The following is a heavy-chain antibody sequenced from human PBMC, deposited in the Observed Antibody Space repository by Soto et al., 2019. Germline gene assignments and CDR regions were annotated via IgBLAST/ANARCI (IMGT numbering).Heavy chain of an antibody. CDR3: ARDHPHSYGVYYFDY. Sequence: SETLSLTCTVSGGSISSGGYYWSWIRQHPGKGLEWIGYIYSSGSTHYNPSLQNRVTISIDTSKNQVSLKVNSVTAADTAVYYCARDHPHSYGVYYFDYWGQGTPVTVSS. CDR2: IYSSGST. CDR1: GGSISSGGYY. V-gene: IGHV4-61*08. D-gene: IGHD5-18*01. J-gene: IGHJ4*02.